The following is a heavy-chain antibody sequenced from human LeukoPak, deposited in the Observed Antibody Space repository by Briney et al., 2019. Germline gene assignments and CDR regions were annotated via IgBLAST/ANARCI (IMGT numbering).Heavy chain of an antibody. CDR3: ARERTTGREFDY. CDR2: IYYSGST. J-gene: IGHJ4*02. CDR1: GGSISNYY. D-gene: IGHD4-11*01. Sequence: PSETLSLTCSVSGGSISNYYWSWIRQPPREGLEWIGYIYYSGSTNYNPSLKNRVTISVDTSKNQFSLKLSSVTAADTAVYFCARERTTGREFDYWGQGTLVTVSS. V-gene: IGHV4-59*01.